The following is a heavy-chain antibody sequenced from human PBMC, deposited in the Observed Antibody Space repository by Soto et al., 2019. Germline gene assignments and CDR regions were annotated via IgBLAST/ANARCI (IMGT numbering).Heavy chain of an antibody. J-gene: IGHJ6*02. CDR1: GYTFTSCG. D-gene: IGHD3-22*01. CDR3: ARDQSSGQIDYYYGMDV. V-gene: IGHV1-18*01. CDR2: ISAYNGNT. Sequence: ASVKVSCKASGYTFTSCGISCVRQAPGQGLEWMGWISAYNGNTNYAQKLQGRVTMTTDTSTSTAYMELRSLRSDDTAVYYCARDQSSGQIDYYYGMDVWGQGTTVTVSS.